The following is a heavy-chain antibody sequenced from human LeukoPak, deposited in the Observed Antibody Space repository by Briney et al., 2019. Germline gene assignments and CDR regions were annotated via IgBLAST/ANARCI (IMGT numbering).Heavy chain of an antibody. CDR3: ARQQWLVVWTNNGFDY. J-gene: IGHJ4*02. CDR1: GGSISSSSYY. V-gene: IGHV4-39*01. D-gene: IGHD6-19*01. Sequence: SETLSPTCTVSGGSISSSSYYWGWIRRPPGKGLEWIGSIYYSGSTYYNPSLKSRVTISVDTSKNQFSLKLSSVTAADTAVYYCARQQWLVVWTNNGFDYWGQGTLVTVSS. CDR2: IYYSGST.